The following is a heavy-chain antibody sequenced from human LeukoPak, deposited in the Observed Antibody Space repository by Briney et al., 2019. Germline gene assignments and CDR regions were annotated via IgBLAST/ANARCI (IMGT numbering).Heavy chain of an antibody. CDR3: ARASTRIVGASYYYYGMDV. J-gene: IGHJ6*02. CDR2: ISYDGSNK. D-gene: IGHD1-26*01. V-gene: IGHV3-30-3*01. CDR1: GFTFSSYA. Sequence: GRSLRLSCAASGFTFSSYAMHWVRQAPGKGLEWVAVISYDGSNKYYADSVKGRFTISRDNSKNTLYLQMNSLRAEDTAVYYCARASTRIVGASYYYYGMDVWGQGTTVTVSS.